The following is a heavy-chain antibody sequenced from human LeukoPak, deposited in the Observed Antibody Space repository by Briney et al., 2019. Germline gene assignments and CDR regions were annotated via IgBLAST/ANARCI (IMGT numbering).Heavy chain of an antibody. J-gene: IGHJ6*02. Sequence: SETLSLTCAVYGGSFSGYYWSWIRQPPGKGLGWIGEINHSGSTNYNPSLKSRVTISVDTSKNQFSLMLSSVTAADTAVYYCARVRVVPAARDGMDVWGQGTTVTVSS. CDR3: ARVRVVPAARDGMDV. CDR1: GGSFSGYY. CDR2: INHSGST. V-gene: IGHV4-34*01. D-gene: IGHD2-2*01.